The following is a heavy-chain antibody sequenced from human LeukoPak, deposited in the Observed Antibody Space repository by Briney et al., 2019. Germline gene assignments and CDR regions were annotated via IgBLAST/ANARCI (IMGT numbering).Heavy chain of an antibody. V-gene: IGHV4-39*01. CDR3: ARAGLETYYGKSYFDY. Sequence: PSETLSLTCTVSGGSISSSSYYWGWIRQPPGKGLEWMGSVYYSGSTYYNPSLKSRVTISVDTSKNQFSLKLSSVTAADTAVYYCARAGLETYYGKSYFDYWGQGTLVTVSS. D-gene: IGHD3-10*01. CDR1: GGSISSSSYY. CDR2: VYYSGST. J-gene: IGHJ4*02.